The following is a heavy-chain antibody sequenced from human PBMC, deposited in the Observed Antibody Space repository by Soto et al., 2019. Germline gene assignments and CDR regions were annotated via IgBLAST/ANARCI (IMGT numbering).Heavy chain of an antibody. CDR2: IWYDGSNQ. V-gene: IGHV3-33*01. Sequence: QVQLVESGGGVVRPGRSLRLSCAPSGFTFSTYGMHWVRQAPGKGLEWVAVIWYDGSNQYYADSVKGRFTNSRDNSKNMLYLHMNSLRDEDTAVYYCARDLGAFNYGSAYFDYWGQGTPVTVSS. D-gene: IGHD3-10*01. J-gene: IGHJ4*02. CDR3: ARDLGAFNYGSAYFDY. CDR1: GFTFSTYG.